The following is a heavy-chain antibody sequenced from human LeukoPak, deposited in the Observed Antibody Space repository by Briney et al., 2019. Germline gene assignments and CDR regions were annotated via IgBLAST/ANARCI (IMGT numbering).Heavy chain of an antibody. D-gene: IGHD2-8*01. Sequence: QPGGSLRLSCAASGFTFSSYEMNWVRQAPGKGLEWVSYISSSGSTIYYADSVRGRFTISRDNAKNSLYLQVNSLRAEDTAVYYCAMYGSFFDYWGQGTLVTVSS. CDR3: AMYGSFFDY. V-gene: IGHV3-48*03. CDR2: ISSSGSTI. J-gene: IGHJ4*02. CDR1: GFTFSSYE.